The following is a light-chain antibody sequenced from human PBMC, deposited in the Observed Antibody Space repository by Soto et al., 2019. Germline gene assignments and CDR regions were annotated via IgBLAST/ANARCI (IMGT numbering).Light chain of an antibody. V-gene: IGLV2-8*01. Sequence: ALTQPPSASGSPGQSVTISCTGTSSDVGGYNYVSWYQQHPGKAPKLMIYEVSERPSGVPARFSGSKSGNTASLTVSGLQAEDEADYYCSSYAGSNNWVFGGGTKLTVL. J-gene: IGLJ3*02. CDR3: SSYAGSNNWV. CDR2: EVS. CDR1: SSDVGGYNY.